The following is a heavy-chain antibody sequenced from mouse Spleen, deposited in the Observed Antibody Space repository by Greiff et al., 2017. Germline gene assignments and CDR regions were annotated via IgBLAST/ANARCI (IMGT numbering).Heavy chain of an antibody. CDR2: IYPGSGST. Sequence: QVQLQQPGAELVKPGASVKMSCKASGYTFTSYWITWVKQRPGQGLEWIGDIYPGSGSTNYNEKFKSKATLTVDTSSSTAYMQLSSLTSEDSAVYYCARYGLYDFYAMDYWGQGTSVTVSS. V-gene: IGHV1-55*01. J-gene: IGHJ4*01. CDR1: GYTFTSYW. D-gene: IGHD1-2*01. CDR3: ARYGLYDFYAMDY.